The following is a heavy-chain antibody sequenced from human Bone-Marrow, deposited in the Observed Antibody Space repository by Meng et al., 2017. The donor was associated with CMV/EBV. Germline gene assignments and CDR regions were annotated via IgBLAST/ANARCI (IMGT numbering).Heavy chain of an antibody. CDR1: GYTFTGYY. Sequence: ASVKVSCKASGYTFTGYYMHWVRQAPGQGLEWMGWINPNSGGTNYAQKFQGRVTMTRDTSISTAYMELSRLRSDDTAVYYCARISIYGSGSYYYYYGMAVWGPGNTVNFSS. CDR2: INPNSGGT. CDR3: ARISIYGSGSYYYYYGMAV. J-gene: IGHJ6*02. D-gene: IGHD3-10*01. V-gene: IGHV1-2*02.